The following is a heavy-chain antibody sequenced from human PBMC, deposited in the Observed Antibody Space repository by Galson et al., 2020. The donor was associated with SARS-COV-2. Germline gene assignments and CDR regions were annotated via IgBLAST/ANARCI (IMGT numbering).Heavy chain of an antibody. Sequence: GESLKISCKGSGYSFTSYWIGWVRQMPGKGLEWMGIIYPGDSDTRYSPSFQGQVTISADKSSSTAYLQWSSLKASDTAMYYCARHVELELLQAGPSDYWGQGTLVTVSS. D-gene: IGHD1-26*01. V-gene: IGHV5-51*01. CDR1: GYSFTSYW. CDR3: ARHVELELLQAGPSDY. J-gene: IGHJ4*02. CDR2: IYPGDSDT.